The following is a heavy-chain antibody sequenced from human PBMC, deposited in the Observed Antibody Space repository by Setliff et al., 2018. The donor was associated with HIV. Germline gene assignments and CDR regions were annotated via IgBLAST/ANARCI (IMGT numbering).Heavy chain of an antibody. V-gene: IGHV3-23*01. J-gene: IGHJ4*03. CDR2: ISSGGGSK. CDR1: GFTFSAFA. CDR3: ARDPRVDAFDL. D-gene: IGHD3-3*02. Sequence: LRLSCVASGFTFSAFAMTWVRQAPGTGLEWIATISSGGGSKYYADSVKGRFIISRDNFKDTLYLQTDSLRAEDTAVYYCARDPRVDAFDLWGRGTVVTVSS.